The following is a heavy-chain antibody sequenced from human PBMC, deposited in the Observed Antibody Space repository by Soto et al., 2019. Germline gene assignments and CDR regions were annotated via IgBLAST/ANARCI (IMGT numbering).Heavy chain of an antibody. D-gene: IGHD6-19*01. J-gene: IGHJ6*02. CDR2: ISGSGGST. V-gene: IGHV3-23*01. CDR1: GFTFSSYA. Sequence: GGSLRLSCAASGFTFSSYAMSWVRQAPGKGLEWVSAISGSGGSTYYADSVKGRFTISRDNSKNTLYLQMNSLRAEDTAVYYCAKAPPFGYSSGWYENYYYYGRDVWGQGTTVTVSS. CDR3: AKAPPFGYSSGWYENYYYYGRDV.